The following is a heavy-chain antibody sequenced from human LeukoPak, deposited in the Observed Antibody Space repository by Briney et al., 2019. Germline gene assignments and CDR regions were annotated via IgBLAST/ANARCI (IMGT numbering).Heavy chain of an antibody. CDR1: GFSFSTYS. Sequence: PGGSLRLSCAASGFSFSTYSMNWVRQAPGKGLKWLSYITGGSSTIYYADSVKGRFTISRDDAKNSLYLQMNSLRADDTAVYYCARDGGGRYSISWYIAYWGQGALVTVSS. CDR2: ITGGSSTI. V-gene: IGHV3-48*01. CDR3: ARDGGGRYSISWYIAY. D-gene: IGHD6-13*01. J-gene: IGHJ4*02.